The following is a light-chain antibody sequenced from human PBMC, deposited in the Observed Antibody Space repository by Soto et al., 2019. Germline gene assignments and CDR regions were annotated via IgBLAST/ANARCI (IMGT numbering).Light chain of an antibody. J-gene: IGLJ1*01. V-gene: IGLV2-14*01. CDR2: EVS. Sequence: QSVLIQPASVSGSPGQSITSSCTGTSTDVGLYNYVSWYQQHPGKAPKLMIFEVSNRPSGVSNRFSGSKSGNRASLTISGLQAEDEADYHCSSYTSSNTYVFGTGTKVTAL. CDR1: STDVGLYNY. CDR3: SSYTSSNTYV.